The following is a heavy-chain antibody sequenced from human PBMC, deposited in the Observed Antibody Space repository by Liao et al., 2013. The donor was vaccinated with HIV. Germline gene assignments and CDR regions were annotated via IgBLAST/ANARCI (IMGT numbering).Heavy chain of an antibody. D-gene: IGHD5-24*01. CDR1: GESFSGYF. V-gene: IGHV4-34*02. CDR3: ATAWDGYTPNIPI. CDR2: ISHSGST. J-gene: IGHJ4*02. Sequence: QVQLQQWGAGLLKPSETLSLTCAVYGESFSGYFWSWIRQPPGKGLEWIGEISHSGSTNYDPSLKSRVTISVDTSKNQFSLKLSSVTAADTAVYYCATAWDGYTPNIPIWGRGTLVTVSS.